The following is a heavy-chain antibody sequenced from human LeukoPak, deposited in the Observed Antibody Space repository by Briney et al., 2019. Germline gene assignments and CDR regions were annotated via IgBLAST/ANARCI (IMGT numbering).Heavy chain of an antibody. CDR2: IYAGGTT. J-gene: IGHJ4*01. D-gene: IGHD3-3*01. CDR3: ARELDWSGHMHY. V-gene: IGHV3-53*01. CDR1: GLTVTSGY. Sequence: GGSLRLSCAASGLTVTSGYMTWVRQAPGKGLEWVSVIYAGGTTYYADSVKGRFTISRDNSRNTVYLQMNSLRVEDTAIYYCARELDWSGHMHYWGHGTQVTVSS.